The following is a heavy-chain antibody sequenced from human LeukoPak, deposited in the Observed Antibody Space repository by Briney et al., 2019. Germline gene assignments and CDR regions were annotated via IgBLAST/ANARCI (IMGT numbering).Heavy chain of an antibody. CDR2: IYSGGST. D-gene: IGHD5-12*01. CDR3: ARDISELGGYGSFDY. V-gene: IGHV3-66*01. CDR1: GFTVSSNY. Sequence: GGSLRLSCAASGFTVSSNYMSWVRQAPGKGLEWVSVIYSGGSTYYADSVKGRFTISRDNSKNTLYLQMNSLRAEDTAVYYCARDISELGGYGSFDYWGQGTLVTVSS. J-gene: IGHJ4*02.